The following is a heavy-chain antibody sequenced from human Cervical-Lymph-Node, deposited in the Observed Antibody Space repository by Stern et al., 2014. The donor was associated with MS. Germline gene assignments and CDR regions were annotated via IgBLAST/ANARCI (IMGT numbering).Heavy chain of an antibody. CDR3: ARETGDYIRDDYLDP. D-gene: IGHD4-17*01. CDR2: IYTSGSS. J-gene: IGHJ5*02. CDR1: GGSIISHY. V-gene: IGHV4-4*07. Sequence: QVQLQESGPRLLKPSETLSLTCTVSGGSIISHYWSWIRQPVGKGLEWIGRIYTSGSSKTIPSLRSRVTMSVDTSKNQFSLTMTSVTAADTAVYYCARETGDYIRDDYLDPWGQGTLVIVSS.